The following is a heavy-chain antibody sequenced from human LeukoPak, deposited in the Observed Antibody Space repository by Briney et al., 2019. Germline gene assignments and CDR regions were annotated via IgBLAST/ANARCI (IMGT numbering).Heavy chain of an antibody. CDR2: ISSSGATK. Sequence: GGSLRLSCAASGFTFSSYWMSWVRQAPGKGLEWVSYISSSGATKYYADSVKGRFTSSRDNAKNSLYLQMNSLRVEDTALYYCARDYRRFDYWGQGTLVTVSS. J-gene: IGHJ4*02. CDR3: ARDYRRFDY. V-gene: IGHV3-48*04. CDR1: GFTFSSYW.